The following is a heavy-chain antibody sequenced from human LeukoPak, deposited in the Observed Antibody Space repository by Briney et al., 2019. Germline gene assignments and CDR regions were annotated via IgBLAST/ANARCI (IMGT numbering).Heavy chain of an antibody. CDR3: ASSLVGATLDY. J-gene: IGHJ4*02. CDR1: GFTFSSYG. V-gene: IGHV3-33*01. Sequence: GGSLSLSCAASGFTFSSYGMHWVRQAPGKGLEWVAVIWYDGSNKYYADSVKGRFTISRDNSKNTLYLQMNSLRAEDTAVYYCASSLVGATLDYWGQGTLVTVSS. CDR2: IWYDGSNK. D-gene: IGHD1-26*01.